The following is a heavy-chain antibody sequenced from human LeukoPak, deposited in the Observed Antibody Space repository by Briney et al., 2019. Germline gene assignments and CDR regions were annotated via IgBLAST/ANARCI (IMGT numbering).Heavy chain of an antibody. D-gene: IGHD5-24*01. V-gene: IGHV4-61*02. Sequence: SENLSLTCTVSGGSINSGFYYWNWLRQSDGKGLEWIGRISTSGSTNYNPSLQSRLTISNQFSLRLSSVTAADTAVYYCARSTISWTEEGNYYYYMDVWDKGTTVTVSS. CDR1: GGSINSGFYY. CDR2: ISTSGST. CDR3: ARSTISWTEEGNYYYYMDV. J-gene: IGHJ6*03.